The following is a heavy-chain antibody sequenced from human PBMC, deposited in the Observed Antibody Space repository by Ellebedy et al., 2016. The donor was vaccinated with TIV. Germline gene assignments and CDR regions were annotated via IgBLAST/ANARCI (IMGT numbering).Heavy chain of an antibody. J-gene: IGHJ4*02. D-gene: IGHD6-19*01. CDR3: ERFEAVAGCGFDY. CDR2: IYYSGST. Sequence: MPSETLSLTCTVSGGSINNYSWSWIRQPPGKGLQWIAYIYYSGSTYYNPSLKSRVTISVDTSKNQFYLKLSSVTAADTAVYFCERFEAVAGCGFDYWGQGTLVTVSS. V-gene: IGHV4-59*12. CDR1: GGSINNYS.